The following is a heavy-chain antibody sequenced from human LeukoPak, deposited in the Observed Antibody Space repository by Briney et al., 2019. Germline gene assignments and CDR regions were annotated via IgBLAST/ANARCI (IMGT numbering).Heavy chain of an antibody. J-gene: IGHJ4*02. CDR2: TYPGDSET. CDR1: GFTFTTYW. Sequence: GESLMISCEGSGFTFTTYWIGWVRQMPGKGLEWMGITYPGDSETTYSPSFQGQVTISVDKSISTAYLQWSSLKASDTAMYYCARRYTYGDLRYFDYWGQGTLVTVSS. CDR3: ARRYTYGDLRYFDY. V-gene: IGHV5-51*01. D-gene: IGHD4-17*01.